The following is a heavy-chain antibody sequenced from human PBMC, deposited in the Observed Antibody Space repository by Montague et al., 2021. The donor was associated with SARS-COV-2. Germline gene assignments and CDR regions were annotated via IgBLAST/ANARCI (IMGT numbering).Heavy chain of an antibody. J-gene: IGHJ4*02. CDR2: FDPEDGET. Sequence: SGKVSFKVSGYTLTELSMHWVRQAPGKGLEWMGGFDPEDGETIYAQKFQGRVTMTEDTSTDTAYMELSSLRSEDTAVYYCATDLPYYDSSGYRFDYWGQGTLVTVSS. CDR1: GYTLTELS. V-gene: IGHV1-24*01. CDR3: ATDLPYYDSSGYRFDY. D-gene: IGHD3-22*01.